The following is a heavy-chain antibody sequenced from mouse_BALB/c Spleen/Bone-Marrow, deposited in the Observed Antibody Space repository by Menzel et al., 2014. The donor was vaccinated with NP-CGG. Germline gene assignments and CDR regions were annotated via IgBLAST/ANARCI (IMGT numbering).Heavy chain of an antibody. CDR2: SWAGGST. Sequence: QVTLKVSGPGLVAPSQSLSITCTVSGFSLTIYGVHWVRQPPGKGLEWLGVSWAGGSTSYNSALLSRLTISKDISKSQVFLKMNSLQTDDTAMYYCAREGYDHAMDYWGQGTSVTVSS. V-gene: IGHV2-9*02. CDR1: GFSLTIYG. CDR3: AREGYDHAMDY. D-gene: IGHD2-14*01. J-gene: IGHJ4*01.